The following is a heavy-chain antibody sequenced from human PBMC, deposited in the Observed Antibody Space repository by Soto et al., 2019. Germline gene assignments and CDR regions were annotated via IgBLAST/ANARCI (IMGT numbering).Heavy chain of an antibody. CDR1: GYIFTSYL. CDR3: ARQVPKVGMDV. J-gene: IGHJ6*02. Sequence: GESLKISCKGSGYIFTSYLIAWVRQMPGKGLEWMGIIYPADSDTRYSPSFQGQVTISADKSISTAYLQWSSLKASDTAMYYCARQVPKVGMDVWGQGTTVTVSS. CDR2: IYPADSDT. V-gene: IGHV5-51*01. D-gene: IGHD1-1*01.